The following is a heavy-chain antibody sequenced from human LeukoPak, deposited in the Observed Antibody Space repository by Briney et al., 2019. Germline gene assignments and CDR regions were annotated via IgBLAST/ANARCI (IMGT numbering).Heavy chain of an antibody. J-gene: IGHJ1*01. CDR1: GFTFSSYG. Sequence: HPGGSLRLSCAASGFTFSSYGMHWVRQAPGKGLEWVAVIWYDGSNKYYADSVKGRFTISRDNSKNTLYLQMNSLRAEDTAVYYSATRPTSDGWYWMAFFPHWGHGTLVTVSS. D-gene: IGHD6-19*01. CDR3: ATRPTSDGWYWMAFFPH. V-gene: IGHV3-33*01. CDR2: IWYDGSNK.